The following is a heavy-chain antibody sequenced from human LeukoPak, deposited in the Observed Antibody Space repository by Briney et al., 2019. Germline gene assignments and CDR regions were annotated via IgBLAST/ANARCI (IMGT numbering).Heavy chain of an antibody. CDR1: GGSISSSRYY. J-gene: IGHJ6*03. V-gene: IGHV4-39*07. Sequence: SETLSLTCTVSGGSISSSRYYWGWIRQPPGKGLEWIRSIYYSGSTYYNPSLKSRVTISVDTSKNQFSLKLSSVTAADTAVYYCARFNFGEYYYYYMDVWGKGTTVTVSS. D-gene: IGHD3-16*01. CDR2: IYYSGST. CDR3: ARFNFGEYYYYYMDV.